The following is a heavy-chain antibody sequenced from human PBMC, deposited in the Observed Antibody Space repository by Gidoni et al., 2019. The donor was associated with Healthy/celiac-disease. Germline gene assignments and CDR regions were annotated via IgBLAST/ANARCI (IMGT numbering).Heavy chain of an antibody. CDR1: GFTFSSYG. Sequence: QVQLVESGGGVVQPGRSLRLSCAASGFTFSSYGMHWFRQAPGKGLEWVAVIWYDGSNKYYADSVKVRFTISRDNSNNTLYLQMNSLRAEDTDVYYCARGDFGYLVYYYYYGMDVWGQGTTVTVSS. J-gene: IGHJ6*02. CDR3: ARGDFGYLVYYYYYGMDV. V-gene: IGHV3-33*01. CDR2: IWYDGSNK. D-gene: IGHD5-18*01.